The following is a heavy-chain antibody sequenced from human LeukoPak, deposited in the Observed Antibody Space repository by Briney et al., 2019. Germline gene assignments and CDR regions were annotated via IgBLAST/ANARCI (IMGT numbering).Heavy chain of an antibody. CDR3: AGERGEEYSSGWYRRNYFDN. D-gene: IGHD6-19*01. J-gene: IGHJ4*02. CDR1: GDSFSSVTDY. Sequence: SETLSLTCTVSGDSFSSVTDYWAWIRQPPGKGLEWIASGDYSGGTYYNPSLESRVAISADMSKNQFSLKLTSVTGADTAVYYCAGERGEEYSSGWYRRNYFDNWGQGTLVTVSS. CDR2: GDYSGGT. V-gene: IGHV4-39*07.